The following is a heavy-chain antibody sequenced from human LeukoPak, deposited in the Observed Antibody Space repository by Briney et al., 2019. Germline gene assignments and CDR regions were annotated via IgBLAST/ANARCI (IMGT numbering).Heavy chain of an antibody. Sequence: GGSLRLSCAASGFTFSSYAMSWVRQAPGKGPEWVSAISGSGGSTYYADSVKGRFTISRDNSKNTLYLQMNSLRAEDTAVYYCAKGPSYGVVIIYFDYWGQGTLVTVSS. D-gene: IGHD3-3*01. J-gene: IGHJ4*02. V-gene: IGHV3-23*01. CDR1: GFTFSSYA. CDR3: AKGPSYGVVIIYFDY. CDR2: ISGSGGST.